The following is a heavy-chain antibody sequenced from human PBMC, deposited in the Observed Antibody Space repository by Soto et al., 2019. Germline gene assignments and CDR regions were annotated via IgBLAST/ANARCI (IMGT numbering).Heavy chain of an antibody. CDR2: ITWNSNVL. CDR1: GFTFDDYA. Sequence: EVQLVESGGGLVQPGGSLRLSCAASGFTFDDYAMHWVRRVPGKGLEWVSSITWNSNVLGYADSVKGRFTISRDNAKNSLYLQMNSLRPEDTALYYCAKGGPDGFCSGGRCYFKQWGQGTLVTVSS. D-gene: IGHD2-15*01. J-gene: IGHJ4*02. V-gene: IGHV3-9*01. CDR3: AKGGPDGFCSGGRCYFKQ.